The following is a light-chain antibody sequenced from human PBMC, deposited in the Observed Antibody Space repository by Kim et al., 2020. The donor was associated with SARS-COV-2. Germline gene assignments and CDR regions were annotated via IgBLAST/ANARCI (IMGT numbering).Light chain of an antibody. CDR2: GNS. J-gene: IGLJ3*02. CDR3: QSFDSSLSGPV. Sequence: QGVTIPGTATSSTIGDGYDAHWYQHLPGTAPTLLIFGNSKRPSGVPDRISGSKSGTSASLAITGLQAEDEADYYCQSFDSSLSGPVFGGGTQLTVL. CDR1: SSTIGDGYD. V-gene: IGLV1-40*01.